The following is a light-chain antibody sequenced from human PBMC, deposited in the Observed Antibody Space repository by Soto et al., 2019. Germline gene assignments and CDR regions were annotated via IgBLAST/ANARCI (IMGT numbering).Light chain of an antibody. Sequence: QSALTQPRSVSGSPGQSVTLSCVGTSDDIGKYGYVSWYQQFPGKAPRVIIYDVTQRPSGVPDRFSGSKSGSTAYLTISGLQAEDDGFYYCCAYAGTYTAKFGGGTKLTVL. CDR1: SDDIGKYGY. J-gene: IGLJ2*01. CDR3: CAYAGTYTAK. CDR2: DVT. V-gene: IGLV2-11*01.